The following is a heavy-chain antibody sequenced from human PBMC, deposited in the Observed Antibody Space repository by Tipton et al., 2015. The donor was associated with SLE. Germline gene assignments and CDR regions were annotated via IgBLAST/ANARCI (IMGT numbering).Heavy chain of an antibody. D-gene: IGHD6-19*01. CDR2: INQSGST. Sequence: TLSLTCAVYGGSFSGYYWSWIRQPPGKGLEWIGEINQSGSTNYNPSLMGRLSMSMDTSKNQFFLKLSSVTAADTAVYYCARHHGSGWLYGLDVWGQGTTVTVSS. CDR3: ARHHGSGWLYGLDV. CDR1: GGSFSGYY. V-gene: IGHV4-34*10. J-gene: IGHJ6*02.